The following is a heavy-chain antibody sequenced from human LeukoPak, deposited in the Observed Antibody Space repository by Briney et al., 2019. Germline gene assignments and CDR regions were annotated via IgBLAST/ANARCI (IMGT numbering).Heavy chain of an antibody. V-gene: IGHV1-24*01. D-gene: IGHD6-6*01. CDR2: FDPEDGET. J-gene: IGHJ4*02. CDR3: ATLLKIAARLYYFDY. CDR1: GYTLTELS. Sequence: ASVKVSCKVSGYTLTELSMHWVRQAPGKGLEWMGGFDPEDGETIHAQKFQGRVTMTEDTSTDTAYMELSSLRSEDTAVYYCATLLKIAARLYYFDYWGQGTLVTVSS.